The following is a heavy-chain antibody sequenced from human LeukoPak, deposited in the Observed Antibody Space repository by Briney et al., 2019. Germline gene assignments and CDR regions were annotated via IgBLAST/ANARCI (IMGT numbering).Heavy chain of an antibody. J-gene: IGHJ4*02. V-gene: IGHV3-30*04. CDR2: ISYDGSNK. CDR3: ARELDCSGGSCSFFDY. Sequence: QSGGSLRLSCAASGFTLSSYAMHWVRQAPGKGGEWGAGISYDGSNKYYADSVKGRFTISRDNSKNTLYLQMNSLRAEDTAVYYCARELDCSGGSCSFFDYWGQGTLVTVSS. CDR1: GFTLSSYA. D-gene: IGHD2-15*01.